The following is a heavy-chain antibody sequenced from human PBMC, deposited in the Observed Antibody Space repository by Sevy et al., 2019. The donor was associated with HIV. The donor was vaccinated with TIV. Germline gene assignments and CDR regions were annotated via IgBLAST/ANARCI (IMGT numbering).Heavy chain of an antibody. D-gene: IGHD2-2*01. CDR1: GYTFTSYG. J-gene: IGHJ6*02. CDR2: ISAYNGNT. CDR3: AGCPPKYCSSTSCYYYYYGMDV. V-gene: IGHV1-18*01. Sequence: ASVKVSCKASGYTFTSYGISWVRQAPGQGLEWMGWISAYNGNTNYAQKLQGRVTMTTDTSTSTAYMELRSLRSDGTAVNYCAGCPPKYCSSTSCYYYYYGMDVWGQGTTVTCSS.